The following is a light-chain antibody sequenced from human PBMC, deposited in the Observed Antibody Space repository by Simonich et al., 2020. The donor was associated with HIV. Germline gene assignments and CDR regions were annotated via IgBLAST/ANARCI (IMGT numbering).Light chain of an antibody. CDR3: QQYYSTPYT. CDR1: QSVLYSSNNKNY. CDR2: WAS. Sequence: DIVMTQSPDSLAVSLGERATINCKSSQSVLYSSNNKNYLAWYQQKPGPPPKLLIYWASTRESGVPDRFSGSGSDTDFTLTISSLKAEDVAVYYCQQYYSTPYTFGQGTKLEIK. V-gene: IGKV4-1*01. J-gene: IGKJ2*01.